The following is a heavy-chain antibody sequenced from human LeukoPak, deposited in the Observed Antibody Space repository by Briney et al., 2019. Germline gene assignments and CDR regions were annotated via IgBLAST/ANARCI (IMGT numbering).Heavy chain of an antibody. CDR1: GFTLSSYA. J-gene: IGHJ4*02. Sequence: GGSLRLSCAASGFTLSSYAMTWVRQAPGRGLEWVSSVNGGGGGTYYADSVKGRFTISKDNSKDTLYLQMNGLRAEDTAVYFCAKQSAGSAAWYSLHYDFWGQGTLVTVSS. CDR3: AKQSAGSAAWYSLHYDF. V-gene: IGHV3-23*01. D-gene: IGHD6-13*01. CDR2: VNGGGGGT.